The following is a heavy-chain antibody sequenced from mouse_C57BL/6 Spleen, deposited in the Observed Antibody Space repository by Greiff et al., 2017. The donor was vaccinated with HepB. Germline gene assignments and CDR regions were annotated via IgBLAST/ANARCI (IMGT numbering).Heavy chain of an antibody. J-gene: IGHJ2*01. CDR2: IHPNSGST. Sequence: VQLQQPGAELVKPGASVKLSCKASGYTFTSYWMHWVKQRPGQGLEWIGMIHPNSGSTNYNEEFKSKATLTVDKSSSTAYMQLSSLTSEDSAVYYCARETLITTVVARGFDYWGQGTTLTVSS. V-gene: IGHV1-64*01. CDR1: GYTFTSYW. CDR3: ARETLITTVVARGFDY. D-gene: IGHD1-1*01.